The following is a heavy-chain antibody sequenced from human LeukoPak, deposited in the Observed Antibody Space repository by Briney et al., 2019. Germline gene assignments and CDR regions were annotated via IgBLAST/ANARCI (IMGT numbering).Heavy chain of an antibody. V-gene: IGHV3-53*01. CDR2: IYSGGST. CDR3: AKEWVPYSTSWCNDY. Sequence: PGGSLRLSCAASGFTVSSSYMTWVRQAPGKGLEWVSVIYSGGSTYYGDFVKGRFTISRDNSKDTVYLHMNTLRADDTAIYYCAKEWVPYSTSWCNDYWGQGTLVTVSS. CDR1: GFTVSSSY. J-gene: IGHJ4*02. D-gene: IGHD6-13*01.